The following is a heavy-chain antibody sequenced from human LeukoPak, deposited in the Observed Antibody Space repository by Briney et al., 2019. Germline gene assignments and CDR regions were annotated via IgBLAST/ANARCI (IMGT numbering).Heavy chain of an antibody. CDR3: AKVTTLYSSSWYGLVYFDY. J-gene: IGHJ4*02. CDR1: GFTFSSYA. D-gene: IGHD6-13*01. CDR2: ISYDGSNK. V-gene: IGHV3-30*04. Sequence: GRSLRLSCAASGFTFSSYAMHWVRQAPGKGLEWVAVISYDGSNKYYADSVKGRFTISRDNSKNTLYLQMNSLRAEDTAVYYCAKVTTLYSSSWYGLVYFDYWGQGTLVTVSS.